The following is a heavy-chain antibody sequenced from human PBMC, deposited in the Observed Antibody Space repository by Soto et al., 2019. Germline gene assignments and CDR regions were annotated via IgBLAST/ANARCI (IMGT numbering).Heavy chain of an antibody. V-gene: IGHV4-34*01. CDR3: ARSRRGFGSSWFDWFDP. CDR1: GGSFSGYY. CDR2: INESGST. D-gene: IGHD6-13*01. J-gene: IGHJ5*02. Sequence: QVQLQQWGAGLLKPSETLSLTCAVYGGSFSGYYWSWIRQPPGKGLEWIGEINESGSTKHNPSLKGRVTISVYTSKNQFSLKLSSVTAADTAVYYCARSRRGFGSSWFDWFDPWGQGTLVTVSS.